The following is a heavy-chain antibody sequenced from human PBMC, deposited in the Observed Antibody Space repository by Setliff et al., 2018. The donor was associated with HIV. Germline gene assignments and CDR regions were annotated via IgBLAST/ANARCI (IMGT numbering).Heavy chain of an antibody. J-gene: IGHJ4*02. CDR1: GFSLTTSAVG. CDR3: AHSLYCSSSNCSGLLFDY. CDR2: IYWDDDK. V-gene: IGHV2-5*02. D-gene: IGHD2-2*01. Sequence: SGPTLVNPTQTLTLTCAFSGFSLTTSAVGVGWIRQPPGKALEWLALIYWDDDKRYRSSLKSRLTITKATSKNQVVLTMTNMDPVDTATYYCAHSLYCSSSNCSGLLFDYWGQGTLVTVSS.